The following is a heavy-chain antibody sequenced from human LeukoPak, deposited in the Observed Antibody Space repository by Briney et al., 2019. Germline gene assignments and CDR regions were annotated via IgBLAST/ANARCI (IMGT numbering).Heavy chain of an antibody. CDR1: GYTFSGYY. J-gene: IGHJ4*02. V-gene: IGHV1-2*06. CDR2: INPNNGGT. Sequence: ASVKVSCKASGYTFSGYYIHWVRQAPGQGLEWMGRINPNNGGTNYAQKFQGRVTMTRDTSISTAYMELSRLRSDDTAVYYCARDLSGWYGDFGYWGQGTLVTVSS. D-gene: IGHD6-19*01. CDR3: ARDLSGWYGDFGY.